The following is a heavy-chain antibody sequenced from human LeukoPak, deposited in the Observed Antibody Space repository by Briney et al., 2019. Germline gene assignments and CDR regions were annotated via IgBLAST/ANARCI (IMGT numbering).Heavy chain of an antibody. Sequence: GGSLRLSCAASEFTFSSHWMYWVRQAPGKGLVWVSRINSDGSSTSYADSVKGRFTISRDNAKNTLYLQMNSLRAEDTAVYYCATGTTVPWYLDLWGRGTLVTVSS. CDR2: INSDGSST. CDR3: ATGTTVPWYLDL. J-gene: IGHJ2*01. CDR1: EFTFSSHW. D-gene: IGHD1-1*01. V-gene: IGHV3-74*01.